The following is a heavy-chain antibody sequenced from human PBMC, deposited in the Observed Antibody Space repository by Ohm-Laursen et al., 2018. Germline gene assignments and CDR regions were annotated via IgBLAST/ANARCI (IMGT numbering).Heavy chain of an antibody. CDR1: GYSISSGYF. V-gene: IGHV4-38-2*01. CDR2: IYHSGST. CDR3: ARGLWWFDP. Sequence: SQTLSLTCAVSGYSISSGYFWGWIRQPPGKGLEWIGTIYHSGSTYYNPSLKSRVTISVHTSKNHFPLKLCSVTAADTALYYCARGLWWFDPWGQGTLVTVSS. J-gene: IGHJ5*02.